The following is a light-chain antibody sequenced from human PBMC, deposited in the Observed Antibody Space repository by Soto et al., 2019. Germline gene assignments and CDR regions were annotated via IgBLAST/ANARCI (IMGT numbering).Light chain of an antibody. J-gene: IGLJ3*02. CDR2: EVS. CDR1: SNDVGGYNF. V-gene: IGLV2-14*01. Sequence: QSALTQPASVSGSPGQSITISCTGTSNDVGGYNFVSWYQKHPGKVPKLMMYEVSHRPSGISDRFSGSKSGNTASLTISGLQTEDEADYYCGSFTSATTWVFGGGTKLTVL. CDR3: GSFTSATTWV.